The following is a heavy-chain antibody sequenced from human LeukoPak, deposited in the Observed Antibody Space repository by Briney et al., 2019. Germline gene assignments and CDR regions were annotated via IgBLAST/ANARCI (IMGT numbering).Heavy chain of an antibody. V-gene: IGHV4-59*01. CDR2: IYHSGNT. CDR3: ARGVQQWPYYYDY. J-gene: IGHJ4*02. D-gene: IGHD6-19*01. CDR1: GGSISTYY. Sequence: SETLSLTCTVSGGSISTYYWNWIRQPPGKGLEWIGSIYHSGNTNYNPSLRSPVTISVDTSKNQFSLKLSSVTAADTAAYYCARGVQQWPYYYDYWGQGTLVTVSS.